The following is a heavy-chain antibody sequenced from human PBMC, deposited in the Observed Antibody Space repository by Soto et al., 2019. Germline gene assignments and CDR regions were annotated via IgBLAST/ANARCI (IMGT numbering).Heavy chain of an antibody. V-gene: IGHV5-51*01. CDR2: IYPGDSDT. J-gene: IGHJ4*02. CDR1: GYSFTSYW. D-gene: IGHD3-9*01. CDR3: ARPLSSGGDWFPDYSDY. Sequence: PGESLKISGKGSGYSFTSYWIAWVRQMPGKGLEWMGIIYPGDSDTRYSPSFQGQVTISADKSISTAYLQWSSLKASDTAMYYCARPLSSGGDWFPDYSDYWGQGTLVTVSS.